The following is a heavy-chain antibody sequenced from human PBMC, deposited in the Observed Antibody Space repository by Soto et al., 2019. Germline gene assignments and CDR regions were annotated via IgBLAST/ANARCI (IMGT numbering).Heavy chain of an antibody. J-gene: IGHJ2*01. D-gene: IGHD2-21*01. CDR2: IIPIFGTA. Sequence: QVQLVQSGAEVKKPGSSVKVSCKASGGTFSSYAISWVRQAPGQGLEWMGGIIPIFGTANYAQKFQGRVTIIADEARSTGYRELSSLRSVDTAVYYGARVVRVVKSFIFWDFDLWAGCTLVSVSS. CDR3: ARVVRVVKSFIFWDFDL. V-gene: IGHV1-69*12. CDR1: GGTFSSYA.